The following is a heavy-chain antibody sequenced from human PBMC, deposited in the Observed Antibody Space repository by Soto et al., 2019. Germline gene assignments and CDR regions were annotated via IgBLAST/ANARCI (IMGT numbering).Heavy chain of an antibody. Sequence: QVQLHQSGAELKKPGASVKVSCKASGYIFTGYYMHWVRQAPGQGLEWMGWINPNSGDTNYTQKFQGWVTMTRDTSISTAYMELSRLRSDDTAVYYCATSRISIAVAGETEYYFDYWGQGTLVTVSS. CDR1: GYIFTGYY. D-gene: IGHD6-19*01. CDR2: INPNSGDT. CDR3: ATSRISIAVAGETEYYFDY. J-gene: IGHJ4*02. V-gene: IGHV1-2*04.